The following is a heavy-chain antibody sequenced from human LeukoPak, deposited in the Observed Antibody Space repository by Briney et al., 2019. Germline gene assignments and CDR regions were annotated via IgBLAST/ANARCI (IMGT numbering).Heavy chain of an antibody. CDR3: ARDWGKYCSSTSCYRWFDP. Sequence: KSSETLSLTCTVSGGSISSYYWSWIRQPPGKGLEWIGYIYYSGSTNYNPSLKGRVTISVDTSKNRFSLKLSSVTAADTAVYYCARDWGKYCSSTSCYRWFDPWGQGTLVTVSS. CDR2: IYYSGST. CDR1: GGSISSYY. V-gene: IGHV4-59*01. J-gene: IGHJ5*02. D-gene: IGHD2-2*01.